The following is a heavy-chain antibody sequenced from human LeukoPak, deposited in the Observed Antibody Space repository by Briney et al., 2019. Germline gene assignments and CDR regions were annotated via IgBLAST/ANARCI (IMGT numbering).Heavy chain of an antibody. CDR2: IYPGDSDT. D-gene: IGHD1-26*01. J-gene: IGHJ4*02. CDR3: ARGRSGSYSAPDY. V-gene: IGHV5-51*01. Sequence: LGESLKISCQGSGYNFTRYWIAWVRQMPGKGLKWMGIIYPGDSDTKYSPSFQGQVTISADKSIGTAYLQWSSLKASDTAIYYCARGRSGSYSAPDYWGQGTLVTVSS. CDR1: GYNFTRYW.